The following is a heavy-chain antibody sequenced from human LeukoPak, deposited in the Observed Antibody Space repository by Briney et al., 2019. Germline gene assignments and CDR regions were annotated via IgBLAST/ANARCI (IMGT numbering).Heavy chain of an antibody. CDR3: ARHRNAAGIGWFDP. D-gene: IGHD6-13*01. V-gene: IGHV4-59*08. CDR2: IYYSGST. J-gene: IGHJ5*02. Sequence: SETLSLTCTVSGGSISSYYWSWIRQPPGKGLERIGYIYYSGSTNYNPSLKSRVTISVDTSKNQFSLKLSSVTAADTAVYYCARHRNAAGIGWFDPWGQGTLVTVSS. CDR1: GGSISSYY.